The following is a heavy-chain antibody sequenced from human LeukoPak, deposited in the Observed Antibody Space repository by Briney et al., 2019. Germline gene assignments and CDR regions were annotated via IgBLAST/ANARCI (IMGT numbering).Heavy chain of an antibody. CDR1: GGSFSGYY. J-gene: IGHJ6*03. D-gene: IGHD3-10*01. CDR2: INHSGSI. Sequence: PSETLSLTCAVCGGSFSGYYWSWIRQPPGKGLEWIGEINHSGSINYNSALKSRGTKSVDKSKNHFPQKLSPVTAADTAVDYCARRMGRRFGERYYDYYYLDVGGKGTTVTIS. V-gene: IGHV4-34*01. CDR3: ARRMGRRFGERYYDYYYLDV.